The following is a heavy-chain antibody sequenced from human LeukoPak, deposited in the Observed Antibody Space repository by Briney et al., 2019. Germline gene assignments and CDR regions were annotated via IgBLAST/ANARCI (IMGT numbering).Heavy chain of an antibody. Sequence: KPSETLSLTCTVSGGSISSDYWSWLRQPPGKGLEWIAYIYSSGSTNYNPSLKSRVTISVDTSKNQFSLKLSSVTPADTAVYYCAGGPYSSSWLFDSWGQGTLVTVSS. D-gene: IGHD6-13*01. CDR2: IYSSGST. CDR1: GGSISSDY. V-gene: IGHV4-59*01. CDR3: AGGPYSSSWLFDS. J-gene: IGHJ4*02.